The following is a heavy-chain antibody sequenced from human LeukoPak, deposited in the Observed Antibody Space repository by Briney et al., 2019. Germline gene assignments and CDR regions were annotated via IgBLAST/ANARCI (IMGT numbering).Heavy chain of an antibody. Sequence: ASVKVSCKVSGYTLTELSMHWVRQAPGKGLEWMGGFDPEDGETIYAQKFQGRVTMTDDTYTDTAYMELSSLRSEDTAVYYCATDLGAYCSSTSCPFDPWGQGTLVTVSS. V-gene: IGHV1-24*01. CDR2: FDPEDGET. CDR1: GYTLTELS. D-gene: IGHD2-2*01. J-gene: IGHJ5*02. CDR3: ATDLGAYCSSTSCPFDP.